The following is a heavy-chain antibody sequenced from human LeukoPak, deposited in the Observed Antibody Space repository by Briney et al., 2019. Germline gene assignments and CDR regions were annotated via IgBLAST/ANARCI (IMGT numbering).Heavy chain of an antibody. D-gene: IGHD3-22*01. CDR1: GYSFTTYG. Sequence: EASVKVSCKASGYSFTTYGISWGRQAPGQGLEWMGWISPENGNTNYAQKLQGRVTMTTDTSTSTAYMELRSLTYDDSAVYYCATDSYDSSGYYHAFDCWGQGTLVTVSS. V-gene: IGHV1-18*01. CDR2: ISPENGNT. J-gene: IGHJ4*02. CDR3: ATDSYDSSGYYHAFDC.